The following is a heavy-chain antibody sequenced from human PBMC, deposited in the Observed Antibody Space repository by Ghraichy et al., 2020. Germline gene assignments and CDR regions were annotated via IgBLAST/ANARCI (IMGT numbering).Heavy chain of an antibody. CDR2: GYYSGST. D-gene: IGHD6-19*01. CDR1: GGSISSSYD. Sequence: ESLNISCVVSGGSISSSYDWGWIRQPPGKGLQWIGSGYYSGSTYYNPSLKSRVTVSVDTSKNQFSLKLNSVTAADTAMYYCAAGYSSGCYFYWGQGILVTVSS. J-gene: IGHJ4*02. CDR3: AAGYSSGCYFY. V-gene: IGHV4-39*01.